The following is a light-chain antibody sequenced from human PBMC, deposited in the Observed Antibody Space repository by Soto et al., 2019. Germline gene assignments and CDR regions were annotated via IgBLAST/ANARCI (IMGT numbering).Light chain of an antibody. CDR1: SSNIGSNH. Sequence: QSVLTQPPSVSAAPGQRVTISCSGSSSNIGSNHVSWYQQFPGTAPKLLIYDNDKRPSGIPDRFSGSRSGTSATLGITGLQTGDEADYYCATLDSSLSVVVFGGGTKLTVL. J-gene: IGLJ2*01. CDR3: ATLDSSLSVVV. CDR2: DND. V-gene: IGLV1-51*01.